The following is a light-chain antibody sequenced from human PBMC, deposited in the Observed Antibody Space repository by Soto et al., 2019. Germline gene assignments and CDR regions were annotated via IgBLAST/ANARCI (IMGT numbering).Light chain of an antibody. CDR2: KVS. Sequence: DVVMTQSPLSLPVTLGQAASISCRSSQGLVYGDGHTYMHWFQQRPGQSQRSLSYKVSNRDSGVTDRFSGSAAGSNFTLKISRVEAEDVGVYYCMQGTHWPPTFGGGTKVEIK. CDR1: QGLVYGDGHTY. V-gene: IGKV2-30*01. J-gene: IGKJ4*01. CDR3: MQGTHWPPT.